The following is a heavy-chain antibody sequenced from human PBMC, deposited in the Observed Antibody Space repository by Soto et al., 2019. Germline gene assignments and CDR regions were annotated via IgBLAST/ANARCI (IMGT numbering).Heavy chain of an antibody. Sequence: QVQLQQWGAGLLKPSETLSLTCAVYGGSFSDYFWSGIRQPPGKWLEWIGAINLRGTTNCNASLKRRVTISLDTSTNHFSLNLTSVTAADTAVYYSVATTMAYYYGMDVWGHGSTVSVSS. D-gene: IGHD3-10*01. CDR3: VATTMAYYYGMDV. CDR1: GGSFSDYF. J-gene: IGHJ6*02. CDR2: INLRGTT. V-gene: IGHV4-34*01.